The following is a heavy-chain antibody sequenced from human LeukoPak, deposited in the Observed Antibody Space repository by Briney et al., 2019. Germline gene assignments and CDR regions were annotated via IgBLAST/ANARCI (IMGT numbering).Heavy chain of an antibody. CDR3: ASYYGDYVARWFDP. J-gene: IGHJ5*02. Sequence: PSETLSLTCTVSGGSISSSSYSWGWIRQPPGKGLEWIGSMYYSGSTYYNPSLKSRVTISVDTSKNQFSLKLSSVTAADTAVYYCASYYGDYVARWFDPWGQGTLVTVSS. V-gene: IGHV4-39*07. D-gene: IGHD4-17*01. CDR1: GGSISSSSYS. CDR2: MYYSGST.